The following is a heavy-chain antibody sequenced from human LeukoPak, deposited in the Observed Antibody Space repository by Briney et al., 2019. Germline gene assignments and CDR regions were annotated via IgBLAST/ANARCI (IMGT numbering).Heavy chain of an antibody. CDR1: GFTFSSNY. CDR3: ARDREGEGFDY. CDR2: IYSGGST. Sequence: GGPLRLSCAASGFTFSSNYMSWVRQAPGKGLEWVSVIYSGGSTYYADSVKGRFTISRDNAKNSLYLQMNSLRAEDTAVYYCARDREGEGFDYWGQGTLVTVSS. D-gene: IGHD3-16*01. V-gene: IGHV3-53*01. J-gene: IGHJ4*02.